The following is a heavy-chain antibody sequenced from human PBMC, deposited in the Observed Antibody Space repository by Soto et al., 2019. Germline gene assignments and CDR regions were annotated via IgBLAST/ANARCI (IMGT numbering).Heavy chain of an antibody. CDR2: IVPNVGTV. V-gene: IGHV1-69*06. CDR1: GGTLSSFINYP. Sequence: QMQLVQSGAEVKKRGSSVKVSCKASGGTLSSFINYPINWVRQAPGQGLEWMGGIVPNVGTVNYAQKFQGRVTITADKSTGTAYMELSSLRSEDTALYYCARRDTSGFLRYFDNWGQGTLVTVSS. D-gene: IGHD3-3*01. J-gene: IGHJ4*02. CDR3: ARRDTSGFLRYFDN.